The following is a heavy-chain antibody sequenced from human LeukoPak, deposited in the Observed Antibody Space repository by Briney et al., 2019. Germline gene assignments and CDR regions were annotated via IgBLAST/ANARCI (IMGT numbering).Heavy chain of an antibody. D-gene: IGHD4-17*01. CDR1: GGSISSSTYD. CDR2: ITYSGST. V-gene: IGHV4-39*01. Sequence: SETLSLTCTVSGGSISSSTYDWGWIRQSPGKGLEWIGSITYSGSTYYNPSLKSRVTISADTSKNQFSLKLSSVTAAGTAVFYCARRSTTVGVRHAFDIWGQGTMVTVSS. CDR3: ARRSTTVGVRHAFDI. J-gene: IGHJ3*02.